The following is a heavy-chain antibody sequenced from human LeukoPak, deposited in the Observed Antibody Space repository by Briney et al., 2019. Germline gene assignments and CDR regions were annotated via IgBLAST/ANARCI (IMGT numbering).Heavy chain of an antibody. J-gene: IGHJ3*02. D-gene: IGHD3-16*01. CDR1: GFTFSSYA. V-gene: IGHV3-23*01. Sequence: SGGSLRLSCAASGFTFSSYAMSWVRQAPGKGLEWVSLISGSGTSIYYADSVKGRFTISRDNLKNTLYLQMNSLRAEDTAIFYCAKDRDDYVWGSYLGAFDIWGQGTMVTVSS. CDR3: AKDRDDYVWGSYLGAFDI. CDR2: ISGSGTSI.